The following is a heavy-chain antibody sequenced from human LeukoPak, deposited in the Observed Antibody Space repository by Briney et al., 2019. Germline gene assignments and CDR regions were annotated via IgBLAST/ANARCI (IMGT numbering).Heavy chain of an antibody. J-gene: IGHJ4*02. CDR2: IGTAGGST. V-gene: IGHV3-23*01. D-gene: IGHD1-1*01. CDR1: GFTFSSYA. Sequence: GGSLRLSCAASGFTFSSYAMNWVRQAPGKGLEWVSGIGTAGGSTYYVDSVRGRFIIPRDNSKNTLFLQMNTLRAEDTAVYYCAKVGSSNNWYYFDYWGQGTLVTVSS. CDR3: AKVGSSNNWYYFDY.